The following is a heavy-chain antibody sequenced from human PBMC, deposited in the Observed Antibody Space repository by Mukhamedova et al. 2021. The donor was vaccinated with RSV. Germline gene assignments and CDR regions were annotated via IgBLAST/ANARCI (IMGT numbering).Heavy chain of an antibody. Sequence: APGKGLEWVAVISYDGSTPSYADSVKGRFTISRDNSKPTLYLQINSLSAEDTAVYYCAREGYSSSSGPYYYYYYYMDVWGKGTTVT. D-gene: IGHD6-6*01. V-gene: IGHV3-30-3*01. J-gene: IGHJ6*03. CDR3: AREGYSSSSGPYYYYYYYMDV. CDR2: ISYDGSTP.